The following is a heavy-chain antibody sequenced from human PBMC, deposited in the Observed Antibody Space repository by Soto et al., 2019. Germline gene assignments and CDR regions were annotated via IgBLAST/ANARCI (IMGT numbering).Heavy chain of an antibody. J-gene: IGHJ4*02. V-gene: IGHV4-59*12. CDR1: GCSISSYY. CDR2: IYYSGST. CDR3: ATDYGDYVVY. Sequence: SETLSLTCPFSGCSISSYYWSWIRQPPGKGLEWIGYIYYSGSTYYNPSLKSRVTISVDTSKNQFSLKLSSVTAADTAVYYCATDYGDYVVYWGQGTLVTVSS. D-gene: IGHD4-17*01.